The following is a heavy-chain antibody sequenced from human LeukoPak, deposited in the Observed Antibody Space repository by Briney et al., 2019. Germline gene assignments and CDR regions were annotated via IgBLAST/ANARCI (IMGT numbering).Heavy chain of an antibody. CDR2: INHSGST. J-gene: IGHJ6*02. CDR3: ARFRSGYYYYGMDV. D-gene: IGHD3-3*01. CDR1: GGSFSGYY. V-gene: IGHV4-34*01. Sequence: SETLSLTCAVYGGSFSGYYWSWIRQPPGKGLEWIGEINHSGSTNYNPSLKSRVTISVDTSKYQFSLKLSSVTAADTAVYYCARFRSGYYYYGMDVWGQGTTVTVSS.